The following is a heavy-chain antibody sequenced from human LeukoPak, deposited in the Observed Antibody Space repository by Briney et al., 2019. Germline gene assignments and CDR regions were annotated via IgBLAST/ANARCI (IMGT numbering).Heavy chain of an antibody. D-gene: IGHD3-10*01. Sequence: PGGSLTLSCAASGFTFSSYIMNWVRHAPGRGLEWVSSIRSARTYKFHADSVKGRFTISRDKAKNSLYLQMNSLRAEGTAVYYCARDAWFGSGSYHDYYYGMDVWGQGTTVTVSS. CDR2: IRSARTYK. CDR1: GFTFSSYI. CDR3: ARDAWFGSGSYHDYYYGMDV. V-gene: IGHV3-21*01. J-gene: IGHJ6*02.